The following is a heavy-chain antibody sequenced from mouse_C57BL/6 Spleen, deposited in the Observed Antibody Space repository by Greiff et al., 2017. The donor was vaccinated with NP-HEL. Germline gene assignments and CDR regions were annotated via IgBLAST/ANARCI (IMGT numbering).Heavy chain of an antibody. J-gene: IGHJ2*01. D-gene: IGHD1-1*01. V-gene: IGHV2-9-1*01. CDR1: GFSLTSYA. CDR3: AREGYYGSSPYFDY. CDR2: IWTGGGT. Sequence: VQLQQSGPGLVAPSQSLSITCTVSGFSLTSYAISWVRQPPGKGLEWLGVIWTGGGTNYNSALKSRLSISKDNSKSQVFLKMNSLQTDDTARYYCAREGYYGSSPYFDYWGQGTTLTVSS.